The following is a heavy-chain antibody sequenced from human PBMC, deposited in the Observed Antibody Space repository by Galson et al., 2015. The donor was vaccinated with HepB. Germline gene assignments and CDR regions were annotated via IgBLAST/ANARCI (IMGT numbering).Heavy chain of an antibody. CDR3: ARRGFYYDSSGYYYYYYMDV. D-gene: IGHD3-22*01. CDR2: IYPGDSDT. J-gene: IGHJ6*03. CDR1: GYSFTSYW. Sequence: QSGAEVKKPGESLKISCKGSGYSFTSYWIGWVRQMPGKGLEWMGIIYPGDSDTRYSPSFQGQVTISADKSISTAYLQWSSLKASDTAMYYCARRGFYYDSSGYYYYYYMDVWGKGTTVTVSS. V-gene: IGHV5-51*03.